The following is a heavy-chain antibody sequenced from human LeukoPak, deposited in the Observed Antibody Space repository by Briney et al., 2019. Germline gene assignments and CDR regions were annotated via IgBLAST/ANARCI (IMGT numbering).Heavy chain of an antibody. CDR3: ARQMATILDGILDY. CDR1: GFTFSNYA. CDR2: ISYDGTNK. J-gene: IGHJ4*02. D-gene: IGHD5-24*01. Sequence: GGSLRPSCAASGFTFSNYAIHWVRQAPGKGLEWVSVISYDGTNKYYADSVKGRFTISRDNSKNTLYLQMNSLKTEDTALYYCARQMATILDGILDYWGQGTLVTVSS. V-gene: IGHV3-30*04.